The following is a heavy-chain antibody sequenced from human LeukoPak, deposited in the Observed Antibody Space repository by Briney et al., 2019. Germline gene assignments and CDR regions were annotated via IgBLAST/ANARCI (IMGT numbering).Heavy chain of an antibody. CDR1: GGSIREHY. J-gene: IGHJ4*02. V-gene: IGHV4-59*11. Sequence: SETLSLTCSVSGGSIREHYWSWIRQPPGKGLEWIGYIYHTGSTDYNLSLESRVTISVDMSKSQFSLRLSSVTAADTAVYYCAREQPYGSGSFDYWGQGTLVIVSS. CDR3: AREQPYGSGSFDY. D-gene: IGHD3-10*01. CDR2: IYHTGST.